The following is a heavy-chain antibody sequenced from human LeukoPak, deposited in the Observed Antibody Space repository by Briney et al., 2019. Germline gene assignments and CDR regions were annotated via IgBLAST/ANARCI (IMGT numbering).Heavy chain of an antibody. CDR3: ARRGVRDFRL. V-gene: IGHV4-34*01. CDR1: GGSFSGYY. D-gene: IGHD3-10*01. J-gene: IGHJ4*02. CDR2: INHSGST. Sequence: SETLSLTCAVYGGSFSGYYWSWIRQPPGKGLEWIGEINHSGSTNYNPSLKSRVTISVDTSKNQFSLKLSSVTAADTAVYYCARRGVRDFRLWGQGTLVTVSS.